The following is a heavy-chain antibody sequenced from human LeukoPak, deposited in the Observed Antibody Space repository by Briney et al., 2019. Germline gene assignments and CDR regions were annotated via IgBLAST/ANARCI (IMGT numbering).Heavy chain of an antibody. CDR2: ISYDGSNK. Sequence: PGGSLRLSCAASGFTFSSYAMHWVRQAPGKGLEWVAVISYDGSNKYYADSVKGRFTISRDNSKNTLYLQMNSLRAEDTAVYYCASRGGAAFDYWGQGTLVTVSS. D-gene: IGHD1-26*01. CDR1: GFTFSSYA. V-gene: IGHV3-30-3*01. CDR3: ASRGGAAFDY. J-gene: IGHJ4*02.